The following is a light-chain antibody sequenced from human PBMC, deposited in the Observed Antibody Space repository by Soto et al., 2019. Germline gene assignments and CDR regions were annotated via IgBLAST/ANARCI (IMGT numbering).Light chain of an antibody. CDR3: QQAYSFAFT. CDR1: QDISTW. Sequence: DIQMAQSPLSVSASVGDRVTISCRASQDISTWLAWYQQKPGKAPKLLIYAASSLQTGVPSRFSGSGSGTDFTLTISSLQPEDTATYFCQQAYSFAFTFGHGTNLEIE. CDR2: AAS. J-gene: IGKJ3*01. V-gene: IGKV1-12*01.